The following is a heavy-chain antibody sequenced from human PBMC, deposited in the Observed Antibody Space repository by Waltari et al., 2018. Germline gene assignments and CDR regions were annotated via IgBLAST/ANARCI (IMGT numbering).Heavy chain of an antibody. CDR1: GYTFTGSY. CDR2: INPNSGGT. D-gene: IGHD3-3*01. J-gene: IGHJ3*02. Sequence: QVQLVQSGAEVKKPGASVKVSCKASGYTFTGSYMHWVRQAPGQGREWMGRINPNSGGTNYAQKFQGRVTMTRDTSISTAYMELSRLRSDDTAVYYCARAYDFWSGRHAFDIWGQGTMVTVSS. CDR3: ARAYDFWSGRHAFDI. V-gene: IGHV1-2*06.